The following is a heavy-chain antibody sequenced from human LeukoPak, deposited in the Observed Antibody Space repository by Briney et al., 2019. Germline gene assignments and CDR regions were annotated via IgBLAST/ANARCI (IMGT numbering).Heavy chain of an antibody. CDR1: GYTFTDYY. CDR2: INPNSGGT. V-gene: IGHV1-2*02. J-gene: IGHJ4*02. Sequence: ASVKVSCKASGYTFTDYYMHWVRQAPGQGLEWMGWINPNSGGTNYAQKFQGRVTMTRDTSISTAYMELSRLRSDDTAVYYCARASYYYDSSGYPGYYLDYWGQGPLVTVSS. CDR3: ARASYYYDSSGYPGYYLDY. D-gene: IGHD3-22*01.